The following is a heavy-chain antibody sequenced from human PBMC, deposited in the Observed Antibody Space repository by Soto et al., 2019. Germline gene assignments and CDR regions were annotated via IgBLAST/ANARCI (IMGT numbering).Heavy chain of an antibody. CDR2: ISYDGSNK. V-gene: IGHV3-30-3*01. J-gene: IGHJ6*02. D-gene: IGHD6-25*01. CDR3: ARDGFHNPSLRLYYYYGMDV. CDR1: GFTFSSYA. Sequence: GGSLRLSCAASGFTFSSYAMHWVRQAPGKGLEWVAVISYDGSNKYYADSVKGRFTISRDNSKNTLYLQMNSLRAEDTAVYYCARDGFHNPSLRLYYYYGMDVWGQGTTVTVSS.